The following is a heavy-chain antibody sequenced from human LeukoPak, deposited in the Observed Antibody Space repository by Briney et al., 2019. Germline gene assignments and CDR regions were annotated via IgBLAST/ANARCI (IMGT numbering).Heavy chain of an antibody. CDR1: GGTFSSYA. V-gene: IGHV1-69*01. D-gene: IGHD2-2*01. CDR2: IIPIFGTA. CDR3: AREGKKYQLARNWFDP. Sequence: LWASVKVSCKASGGTFSSYAISWVRQAPGQGLEWMGGIIPIFGTANYAQKFQGRVTITADESTSTAYMELSSLRSEDTAVYYCAREGKKYQLARNWFDPWGQGTLVTVSS. J-gene: IGHJ5*02.